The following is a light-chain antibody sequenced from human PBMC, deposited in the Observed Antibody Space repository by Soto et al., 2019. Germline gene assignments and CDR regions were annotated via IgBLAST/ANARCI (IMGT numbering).Light chain of an antibody. CDR1: QGINNY. J-gene: IGKJ5*01. CDR3: QNYDSDPIT. Sequence: IEMTPSPSSLAASLGSRVSLPCRASQGINNYLAWYQQKPGKVPKVLIYPASTLQPGVPSRFSGSGSGTDFTLTINSLPPDDIAPYYCQNYDSDPITFGQGTRLEIK. V-gene: IGKV1-27*01. CDR2: PAS.